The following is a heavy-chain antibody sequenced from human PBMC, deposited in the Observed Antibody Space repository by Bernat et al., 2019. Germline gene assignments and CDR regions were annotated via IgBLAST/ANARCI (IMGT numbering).Heavy chain of an antibody. D-gene: IGHD2-2*01. Sequence: EVQLVESGGGLVQPGGSLRLSCAASGFPFRSYWMHWVRQAPGKGLVWVSRINGDGSSTNYAESVKGRFTISRDNARNTLHLQMNNLRAEDTAMYYCAARYCIGTTCSYYWCQGTLVTISS. CDR1: GFPFRSYW. J-gene: IGHJ4*02. CDR3: AARYCIGTTCSYY. CDR2: INGDGSST. V-gene: IGHV3-74*01.